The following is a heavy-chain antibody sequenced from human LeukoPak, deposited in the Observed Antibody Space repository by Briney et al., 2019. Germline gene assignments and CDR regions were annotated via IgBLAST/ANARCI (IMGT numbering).Heavy chain of an antibody. V-gene: IGHV1-18*01. CDR3: ARTFIRLAAASYVDY. CDR1: GYTFTSYG. J-gene: IGHJ4*02. CDR2: ISAYNGNT. Sequence: ASVKVSCKASGYTFTSYGISWVRQAPGLQLEWMGWISAYNGNTNYAQKLQGRVTMTTDTSTSTAYIELRSLRSDDTAVYYCARTFIRLAAASYVDYWGQGTLVTVSS. D-gene: IGHD6-13*01.